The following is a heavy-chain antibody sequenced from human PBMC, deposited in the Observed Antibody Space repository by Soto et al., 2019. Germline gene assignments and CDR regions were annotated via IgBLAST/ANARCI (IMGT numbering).Heavy chain of an antibody. V-gene: IGHV3-15*07. D-gene: IGHD3-10*01. CDR1: GFTFSDAW. J-gene: IGHJ4*02. CDR3: TTGITMVRTTPTDF. Sequence: EVQLVESGGGLVKPGGSLRLSCAVSGFTFSDAWMNWVRQAPGKGPEWVGRIKSKTDGGTTDYGAPVKGTFTISRDASKNTLYLHMNTLQTEDTAMYYCTTGITMVRTTPTDFWGQGPLVTVSS. CDR2: IKSKTDGGTT.